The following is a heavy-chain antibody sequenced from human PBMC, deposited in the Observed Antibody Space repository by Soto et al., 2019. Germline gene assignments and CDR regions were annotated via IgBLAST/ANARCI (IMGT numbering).Heavy chain of an antibody. Sequence: SATLALSFTAACRSLRSSNYSRGWNRQPAGKGLEWIGSIYYSGSTAYNSSLKSRVTMSVDTSKNQLPLRLSSVTAADTAVYYCASPTLAAFDIWGQGTMVTVSS. CDR3: ASPTLAAFDI. CDR2: IYYSGST. J-gene: IGHJ3*02. CDR1: CRSLRSSNYS. V-gene: IGHV4-39*01.